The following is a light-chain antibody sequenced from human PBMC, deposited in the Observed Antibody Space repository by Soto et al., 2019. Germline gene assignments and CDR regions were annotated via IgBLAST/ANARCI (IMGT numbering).Light chain of an antibody. CDR2: GAL. J-gene: IGKJ4*01. Sequence: EVVLTQSPGTLSLSPGERATLSCRASQTVSSRVLAWYQQKPGHAPRLLIYGALSRATGIPDRFSVSGSGTDFYLTLSRLEPEDFALYFCQQYATSRLTSGGGPTVDI. CDR3: QQYATSRLT. CDR1: QTVSSRV. V-gene: IGKV3-20*01.